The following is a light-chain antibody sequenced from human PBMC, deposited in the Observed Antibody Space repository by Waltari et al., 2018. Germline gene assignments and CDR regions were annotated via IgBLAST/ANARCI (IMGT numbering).Light chain of an antibody. V-gene: IGKV4-1*01. CDR3: QQYYSTHS. Sequence: DIVMTQSPDSLAVSLGERATINCKSRQSVLYSSNNKNYLAWYQQKPGQPPKLLIYWSTTREAVVPGRFSGSGSATDFPPTISSLQAEDVAVYCCQQYYSTHSFGQGTKLEIK. J-gene: IGKJ2*03. CDR2: WST. CDR1: QSVLYSSNNKNY.